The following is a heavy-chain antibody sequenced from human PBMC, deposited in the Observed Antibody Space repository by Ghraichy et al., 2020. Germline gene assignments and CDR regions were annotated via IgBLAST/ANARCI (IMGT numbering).Heavy chain of an antibody. CDR2: ISWNSGSI. D-gene: IGHD6-19*01. CDR1: GFTFDDYA. Sequence: SLRLSCAASGFTFDDYAMHWVRQAPGKGLEWVSGISWNSGSIGYADSVKGRFTISRDNAKNSLYLQMNSLRAEDTALYYCAKDMAGDRAYYYYGMDVWGQGTTVTVSS. V-gene: IGHV3-9*01. CDR3: AKDMAGDRAYYYYGMDV. J-gene: IGHJ6*02.